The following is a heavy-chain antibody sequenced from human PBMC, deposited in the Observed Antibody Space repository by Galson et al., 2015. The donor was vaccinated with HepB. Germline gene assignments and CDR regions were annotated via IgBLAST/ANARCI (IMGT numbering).Heavy chain of an antibody. J-gene: IGHJ4*02. CDR3: ASSKGYLRAFDW. CDR2: ISSSGNYI. V-gene: IGHV3-21*06. CDR1: GLTFSEHN. Sequence: SLRLSCAASGLTFSEHNMIWVRQAPGKGLEWISSISSSGNYIFYAGSVKGRFTVSRDNTNNSVFLQMNSLRAEDTAVYYCASSKGYLRAFDWWGQGALVTVSS. D-gene: IGHD6-25*01.